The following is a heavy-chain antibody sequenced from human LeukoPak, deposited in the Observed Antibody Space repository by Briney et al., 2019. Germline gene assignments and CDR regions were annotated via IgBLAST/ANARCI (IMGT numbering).Heavy chain of an antibody. CDR1: GFTFDDYA. Sequence: GGPLRLSCAASGFTFDDYAMHWVRQAPGKGLEWVSGISWNSGSIGYADSVKGRFTISRDNAKNSLYLQMNSLRAEDTALYYCAKDGYPGSSLYDYWGQGTLVTVSS. CDR3: AKDGYPGSSLYDY. D-gene: IGHD3-10*01. J-gene: IGHJ4*02. V-gene: IGHV3-9*01. CDR2: ISWNSGSI.